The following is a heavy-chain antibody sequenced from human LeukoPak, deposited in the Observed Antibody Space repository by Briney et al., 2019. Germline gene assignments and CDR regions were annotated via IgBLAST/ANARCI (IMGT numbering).Heavy chain of an antibody. CDR2: ISPNSGGT. CDR3: ATHHVDTAMVPYYYYYYMDV. J-gene: IGHJ6*03. CDR1: GYTFTGYY. Sequence: ASVKVSCKASGYTFTGYYMHWVRQAPGQGLEWMGWISPNSGGTNYAQRFQGRVTMTRDTSISTAYMELSRLRSDDTAVYYCATHHVDTAMVPYYYYYYMDVWGKGTTVTISS. V-gene: IGHV1-2*02. D-gene: IGHD5-18*01.